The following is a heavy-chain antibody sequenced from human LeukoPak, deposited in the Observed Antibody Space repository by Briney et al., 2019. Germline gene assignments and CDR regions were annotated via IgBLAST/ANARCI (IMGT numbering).Heavy chain of an antibody. CDR1: AGSISSYH. CDR3: ARRITMVRGPSGAFDI. CDR2: IYYSGST. V-gene: IGHV4-59*08. Sequence: SETLSLTSTVYAGSISSYHWSWIRQPQGKGLEWIGNIYYSGSTNYNPSLKSRVPISVDTSKNQFSLKLSSVTAADTAVYYGARRITMVRGPSGAFDIWGQGTMVTVSS. J-gene: IGHJ3*02. D-gene: IGHD3-10*01.